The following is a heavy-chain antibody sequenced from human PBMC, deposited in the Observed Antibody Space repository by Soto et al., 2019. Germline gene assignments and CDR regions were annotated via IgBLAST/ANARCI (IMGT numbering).Heavy chain of an antibody. V-gene: IGHV1-18*01. CDR1: GYTFTSDG. CDR3: VRDSQYWYFDL. J-gene: IGHJ2*01. CDR2: ISASSGNT. Sequence: QVQLVQSGAEVKKPGASVKVSCKASGYTFTSDGISWVRQAPRQGLEWMGWISASSGNTNYAQKLQGRVTMTTDTSTSTAYMELRSLRSDDTAVYYCVRDSQYWYFDLWGRGTLVTVSS.